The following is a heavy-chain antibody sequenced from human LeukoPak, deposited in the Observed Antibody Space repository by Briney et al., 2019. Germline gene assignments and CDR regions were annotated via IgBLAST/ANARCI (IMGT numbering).Heavy chain of an antibody. V-gene: IGHV3-21*01. J-gene: IGHJ4*02. CDR2: ISSSSSYI. CDR3: ARVGDSSGYYVDY. D-gene: IGHD3-22*01. Sequence: GGSLRLSCAASGFTFSSYSMNWVRQAPGKGLEWVSSISSSSSYIYYADSVKGRFTISRDNAKNSLYQQMNSLRAEDTAVYYCARVGDSSGYYVDYWGQGTLVTVSS. CDR1: GFTFSSYS.